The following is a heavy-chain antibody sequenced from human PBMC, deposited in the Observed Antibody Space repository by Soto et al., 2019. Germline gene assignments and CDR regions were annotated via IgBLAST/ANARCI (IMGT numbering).Heavy chain of an antibody. CDR2: ISYDGSNK. CDR1: GFTFISYG. V-gene: IGHV3-30*18. D-gene: IGHD5-18*01. J-gene: IGHJ4*02. Sequence: PGGSLILSCAAHGFTFISYGMHWVDQAPGKGLEWVAVISYDGSNKYYADSVKGRFTISRDNSKNTLYLQMNSLRAEDTAVYYCAKDSPNTAMVPDYWGQGT. CDR3: AKDSPNTAMVPDY.